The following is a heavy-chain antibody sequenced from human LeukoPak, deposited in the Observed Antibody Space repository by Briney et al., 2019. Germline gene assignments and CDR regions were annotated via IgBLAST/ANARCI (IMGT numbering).Heavy chain of an antibody. J-gene: IGHJ3*02. Sequence: ASVKVSCKASGYTFTSYGVNWVRQAPGQGLDWMGWISAYNGHTNYAQKLQGRVTMTTDTSTSTLYMELRSLRSDDTAVYYCARHRLPRVYYDSSGYYHNGFDIWGQGTMVTVSS. CDR2: ISAYNGHT. D-gene: IGHD3-22*01. V-gene: IGHV1-18*01. CDR3: ARHRLPRVYYDSSGYYHNGFDI. CDR1: GYTFTSYG.